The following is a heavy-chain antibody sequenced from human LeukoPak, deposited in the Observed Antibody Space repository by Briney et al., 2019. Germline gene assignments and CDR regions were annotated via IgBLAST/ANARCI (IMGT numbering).Heavy chain of an antibody. CDR2: IYYSGST. V-gene: IGHV4-59*08. CDR3: ARQRAAVANPYFDY. Sequence: SETLSLTCTVSGVSISSYYWSWIRQPPGKGLEWIGYIYYSGSTNYNPSLKSRVTISVDTSKNQFSLKLSSVTAADTAVYYCARQRAAVANPYFDYWGQGTLVTVSS. D-gene: IGHD6-19*01. CDR1: GVSISSYY. J-gene: IGHJ4*02.